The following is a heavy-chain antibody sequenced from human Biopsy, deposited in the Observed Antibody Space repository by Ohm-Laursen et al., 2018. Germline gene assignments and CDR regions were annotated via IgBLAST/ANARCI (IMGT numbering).Heavy chain of an antibody. CDR2: IYYSGST. V-gene: IGHV4-59*01. CDR3: SRGSRYYYDSPDN. J-gene: IGHJ4*02. CDR1: GGSISSYY. Sequence: GTLSLTCTVSGGSISSYYWNGIRHPPGKGLECVGYIYYSGSTNYNPCLKSRVTISVDTSKNQFSLKLYSVTAADTAVYYCSRGSRYYYDSPDNWGQGTLVIVSS. D-gene: IGHD3-22*01.